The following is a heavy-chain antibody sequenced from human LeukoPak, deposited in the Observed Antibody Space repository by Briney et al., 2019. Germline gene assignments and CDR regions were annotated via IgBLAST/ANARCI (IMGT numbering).Heavy chain of an antibody. Sequence: GGSLRLSCAASGFSFSSYWMSWVRQAPGKGLEWVANIKQDGSEKDYVDSVKGRLTISRDNAKNSLYLQMNSLRAEDTAVYYCARAHRGPDLDYWGQGTLVTVSS. V-gene: IGHV3-7*01. J-gene: IGHJ4*02. D-gene: IGHD1-14*01. CDR1: GFSFSSYW. CDR3: ARAHRGPDLDY. CDR2: IKQDGSEK.